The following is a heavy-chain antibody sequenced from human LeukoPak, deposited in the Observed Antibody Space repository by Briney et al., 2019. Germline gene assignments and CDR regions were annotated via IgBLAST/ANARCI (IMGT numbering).Heavy chain of an antibody. J-gene: IGHJ5*02. CDR2: INPSGGSS. CDR3: ARDPRPTSSSWYNWFDP. D-gene: IGHD6-13*01. CDR1: GYTFTSYY. Sequence: ASVKVSCKASGYTFTSYYMHWVRRAPGQGLEWMGIINPSGGSSSYAQKFQGRVTMTRDTSTSTVYMELSSLRSEDTAVYYCARDPRPTSSSWYNWFDPWGQGTLVTVSS. V-gene: IGHV1-46*01.